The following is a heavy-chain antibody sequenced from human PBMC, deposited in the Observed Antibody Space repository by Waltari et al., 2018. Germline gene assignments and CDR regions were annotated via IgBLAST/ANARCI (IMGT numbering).Heavy chain of an antibody. V-gene: IGHV3-21*01. Sequence: EVQLVESGGGLVQPGGSLRLSCAASGFTFSSYWMSWVRQAPGKWLEWVSSISSSSSYIYYADSVKGRFTISRDNAKNSLYLQMNSLRAEDTAVYYCARGRVGATDWFDPWGQGTLVTVSS. CDR3: ARGRVGATDWFDP. D-gene: IGHD1-26*01. CDR2: ISSSSSYI. J-gene: IGHJ5*02. CDR1: GFTFSSYW.